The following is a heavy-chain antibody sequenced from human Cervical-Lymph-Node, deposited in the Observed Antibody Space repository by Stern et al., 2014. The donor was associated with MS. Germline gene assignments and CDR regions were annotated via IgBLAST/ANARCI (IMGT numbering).Heavy chain of an antibody. Sequence: QVQLQESGPGLVKPSETLSLTCTVSGGSISSSSYYWGWIRQPPGKGLEWIGSIYYSGSTYYNPSLKSRVTLSVDTSKNQFSLKLSSVTAADTAVYYCARQSNYYGSGSSFGYFDYWGQGTLVTVSS. J-gene: IGHJ4*02. CDR2: IYYSGST. CDR1: GGSISSSSYY. CDR3: ARQSNYYGSGSSFGYFDY. D-gene: IGHD3-10*01. V-gene: IGHV4-39*01.